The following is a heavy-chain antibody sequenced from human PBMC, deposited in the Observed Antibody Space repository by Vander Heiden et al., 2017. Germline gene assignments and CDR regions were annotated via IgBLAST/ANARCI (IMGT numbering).Heavy chain of an antibody. CDR1: GYTFPSYG. CDR3: ARVKAVAGTGWFDP. Sequence: QVQLVQDGAEVKKPGASVKVSCKASGYTFPSYGISWVRQAPGQGLELMGWISAYNGNTNYAQKLQGIVTMTTATSTSTAYMELRSLRSDDTGVYYCARVKAVAGTGWFDPWGQGTLVTVSS. D-gene: IGHD6-19*01. J-gene: IGHJ5*02. CDR2: ISAYNGNT. V-gene: IGHV1-18*01.